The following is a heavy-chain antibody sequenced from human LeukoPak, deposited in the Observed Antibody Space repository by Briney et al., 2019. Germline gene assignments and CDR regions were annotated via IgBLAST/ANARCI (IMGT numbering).Heavy chain of an antibody. Sequence: GGSLRLSCAASGFNFDDHAMHWVRQAPGKGLDWVSGISWNSGSLGYADSVKGRFTISRDNAKNSLYLQMNSLRTEDMAFYYCTKGFTSGWIFDAFDMWGQGTMVTVSS. D-gene: IGHD6-19*01. CDR1: GFNFDDHA. J-gene: IGHJ3*02. V-gene: IGHV3-9*03. CDR2: ISWNSGSL. CDR3: TKGFTSGWIFDAFDM.